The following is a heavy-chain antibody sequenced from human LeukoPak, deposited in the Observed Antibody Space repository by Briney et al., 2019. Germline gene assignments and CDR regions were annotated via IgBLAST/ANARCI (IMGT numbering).Heavy chain of an antibody. J-gene: IGHJ5*02. CDR2: ISNTGGTI. V-gene: IGHV3-48*02. CDR3: ARASPWFDP. CDR1: GFTFSIYG. Sequence: GRSLRLSCAVSGFTFSIYGMHWVRQAPGAGLEWISYISNTGGTIYYADSVKGRFTISRDNAKNSLYLQMNSLRDEDTAVYYCARASPWFDPWGQGTLVTVSS.